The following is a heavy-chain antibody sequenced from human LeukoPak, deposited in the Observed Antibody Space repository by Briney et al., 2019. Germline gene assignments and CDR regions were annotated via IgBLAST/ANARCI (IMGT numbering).Heavy chain of an antibody. CDR1: GYTSTSYY. J-gene: IGHJ4*02. V-gene: IGHV1-46*01. Sequence: ASVKVSCKASGYTSTSYYMHWVRQAPGQGLEWMGIINPSGGSTSYAQKFQGRVTMTRDTSTSTVYMELSSLRSEDTAVYYCAKHAYYDFWSGYSSRPNFDYWGQGTLVTVSS. D-gene: IGHD3-3*01. CDR2: INPSGGST. CDR3: AKHAYYDFWSGYSSRPNFDY.